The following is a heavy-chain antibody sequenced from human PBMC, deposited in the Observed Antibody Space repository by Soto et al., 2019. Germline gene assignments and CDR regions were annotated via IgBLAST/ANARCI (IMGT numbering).Heavy chain of an antibody. J-gene: IGHJ4*02. D-gene: IGHD4-17*01. Sequence: ASVKVSCKASGYTFTIYYMHWVRQAPGQGLEWMGIINPSGGSTSYAQKFQGRVTMTRDTSTSTVYMELSSLRSEDTAVYYCARVPARYGDYADWGQGTLVTVSS. CDR3: ARVPARYGDYAD. V-gene: IGHV1-46*03. CDR1: GYTFTIYY. CDR2: INPSGGST.